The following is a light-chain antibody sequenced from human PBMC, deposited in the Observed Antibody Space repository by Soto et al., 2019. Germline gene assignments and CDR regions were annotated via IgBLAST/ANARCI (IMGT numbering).Light chain of an antibody. CDR3: QVRDVWPS. CDR2: DAS. V-gene: IGKV3-11*01. J-gene: IGKJ1*01. CDR1: QSVNTS. Sequence: IVLTQSPGTLALSPGESAVLSCRASQSVNTSLAWYQHKPGQAPRLFIYDASKRAPGIPARFAGSGSGTDFTLTISSLEPEDIAVYYCQVRDVWPSFGQGTKVEIK.